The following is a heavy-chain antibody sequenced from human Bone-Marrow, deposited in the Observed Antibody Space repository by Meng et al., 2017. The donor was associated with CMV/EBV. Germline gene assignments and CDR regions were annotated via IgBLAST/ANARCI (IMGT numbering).Heavy chain of an antibody. CDR2: INHSGST. D-gene: IGHD3-16*02. V-gene: IGHV4-34*01. Sequence: GYYWSWIRQPPGKGLEWIGEINHSGSTNYNPSLKSRVTISVDTSKNQFSLKLSSVTAADTAVYYCARSNDYVWGSYRYSPRYGMDVWGQGTTVTVSS. CDR3: ARSNDYVWGSYRYSPRYGMDV. J-gene: IGHJ6*02. CDR1: GYY.